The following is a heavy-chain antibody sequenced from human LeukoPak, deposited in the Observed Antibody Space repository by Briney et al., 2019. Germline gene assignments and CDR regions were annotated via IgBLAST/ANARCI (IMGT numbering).Heavy chain of an antibody. D-gene: IGHD2-21*01. CDR1: GYTFTSYG. J-gene: IGHJ4*02. Sequence: GASVKVSCKASGYTFTSYGISWVRQAPGQGLEWMGWINAYNDNTNYAQKFQGRVTMTTDTSTSTAYMELRSLRSDDTAVFSCARAGGSYSPSDYWGQGTLVTVSS. CDR2: INAYNDNT. CDR3: ARAGGSYSPSDY. V-gene: IGHV1-18*01.